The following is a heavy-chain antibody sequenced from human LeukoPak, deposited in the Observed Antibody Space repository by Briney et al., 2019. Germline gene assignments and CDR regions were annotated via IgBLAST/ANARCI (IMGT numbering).Heavy chain of an antibody. V-gene: IGHV3-23*01. Sequence: GGSLRLSCAASGFTLSSYAMSWVRQAPGKGLEWVSAISDSGNTYHADSVKGRFTISRDSSKNTLFLQMNRLRPEDAAVYYCARCARVRGVHRYYYMDVWGKGTTVTISS. J-gene: IGHJ6*03. CDR1: GFTLSSYA. CDR2: ISDSGNT. D-gene: IGHD3-10*01. CDR3: ARCARVRGVHRYYYMDV.